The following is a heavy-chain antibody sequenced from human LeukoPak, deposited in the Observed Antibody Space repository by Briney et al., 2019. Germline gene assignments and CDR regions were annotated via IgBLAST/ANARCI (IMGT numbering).Heavy chain of an antibody. J-gene: IGHJ3*02. CDR1: GGSISSGSKY. Sequence: KTSETLSLTCTVSGGSISSGSKYWIWMRQRAGLGLVWIGRIYTSGSTNYNPSLKSRVTISVDTSKNQFSLKLSSVTAADTALYYCARDRNYDFWSGYHGDAFDIWGQGTMVTVSS. CDR2: IYTSGST. CDR3: ARDRNYDFWSGYHGDAFDI. V-gene: IGHV4-61*02. D-gene: IGHD3-3*01.